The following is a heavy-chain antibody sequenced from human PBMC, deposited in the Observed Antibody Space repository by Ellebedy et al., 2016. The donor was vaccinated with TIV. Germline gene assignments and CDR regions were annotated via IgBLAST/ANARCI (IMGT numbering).Heavy chain of an antibody. V-gene: IGHV3-72*01. CDR2: SRHEAQSYTT. Sequence: GESLKISCVASGFTLSDHYMEWVRQAPGKGLEWVGGSRHEAQSYTTEYDASGRGRFTISRDESKKSVYLQMNSLKTEDTAMYYCARDFQYGTYWYFDLWGRGTLVTVSS. CDR3: ARDFQYGTYWYFDL. J-gene: IGHJ2*01. D-gene: IGHD2-2*01. CDR1: GFTLSDHY.